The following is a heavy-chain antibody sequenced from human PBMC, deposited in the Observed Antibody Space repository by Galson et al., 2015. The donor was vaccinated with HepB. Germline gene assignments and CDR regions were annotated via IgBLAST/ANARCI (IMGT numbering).Heavy chain of an antibody. CDR1: GYTFTGYY. CDR2: INPNSGGT. Sequence: SVKVSCKASGYTFTGYYMHWVRQAPGQGLEWMGWINPNSGGTNYAQKFQGRVTMTRDTSISTAYMELSRLRSDDTAVYYCARGDGYSSGWYLGGYFELWGRGTLVTVSS. J-gene: IGHJ2*01. D-gene: IGHD6-19*01. CDR3: ARGDGYSSGWYLGGYFEL. V-gene: IGHV1-2*02.